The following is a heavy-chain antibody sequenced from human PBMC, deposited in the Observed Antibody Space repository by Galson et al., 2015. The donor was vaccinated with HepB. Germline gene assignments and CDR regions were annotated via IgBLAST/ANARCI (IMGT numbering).Heavy chain of an antibody. D-gene: IGHD3-10*01. V-gene: IGHV3-21*01. J-gene: IGHJ3*02. CDR2: ISSSSSYI. Sequence: SLRLSCAASGFSFSSYSMNWVRQAPGKGLEWVLSISSSSSYIYYADSMKGRFTISRDNARNSLYLQMNSLRAEDTAVYYCARVRLGGRISSWVVRASDIWGQGTIVTGSS. CDR1: GFSFSSYS. CDR3: ARVRLGGRISSWVVRASDI.